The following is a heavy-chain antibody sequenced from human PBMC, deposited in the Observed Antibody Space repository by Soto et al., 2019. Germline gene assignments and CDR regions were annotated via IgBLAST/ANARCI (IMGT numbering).Heavy chain of an antibody. CDR1: GYSFSSYG. D-gene: IGHD3-22*01. Sequence: QVQLVQSGAELRKPGASVKVSCKASGYSFSSYGINWVRQAPGQGLEWMGWINTYNGNRNYEQKFEDRVTMTTATSTNTVYMELRSLKSDDTAIHYCARDRLRGYDSSGFYSWGQGTLVTVSS. J-gene: IGHJ4*02. V-gene: IGHV1-18*01. CDR2: INTYNGNR. CDR3: ARDRLRGYDSSGFYS.